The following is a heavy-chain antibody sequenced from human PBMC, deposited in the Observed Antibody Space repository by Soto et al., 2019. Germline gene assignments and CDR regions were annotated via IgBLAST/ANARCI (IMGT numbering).Heavy chain of an antibody. Sequence: PGGSLRLSCAASGFTFSSYAMHWVRQAPGKGLEWVAVISYDGSNNYYADSVKGRFTISRDNSKNTLYLQMNSLRAEDTAVYYCPTQCRSLLTDFCRQVTLLTVAS. CDR3: PTQCRSLLTDF. J-gene: IGHJ4*02. CDR1: GFTFSSYA. D-gene: IGHD3-10*01. CDR2: ISYDGSNN. V-gene: IGHV3-30-3*01.